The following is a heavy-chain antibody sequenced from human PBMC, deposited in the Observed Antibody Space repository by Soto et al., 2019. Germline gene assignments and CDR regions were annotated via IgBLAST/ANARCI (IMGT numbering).Heavy chain of an antibody. CDR1: GGSISSGGYY. CDR2: IYYSGST. D-gene: IGHD4-17*01. V-gene: IGHV4-31*03. Sequence: QVQLQESGPGLVKPSQTLSLTCTVSGGSISSGGYYWSWIRQHPGKGLEWIGYIYYSGSTYYNPSLKNRVTLSVDTTKNPFSLKLSSVTAADTAVYYCARDPAPGYGGNSESFDYWGQGTLVTVSS. CDR3: ARDPAPGYGGNSESFDY. J-gene: IGHJ4*02.